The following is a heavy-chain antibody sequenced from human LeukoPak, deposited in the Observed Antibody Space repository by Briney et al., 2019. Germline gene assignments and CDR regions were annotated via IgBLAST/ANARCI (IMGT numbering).Heavy chain of an antibody. Sequence: GGSLRLSCAASGFTFSSYWMSWVRQAPGKGLEWVSSISSSGSYISYADSLKGRFTISRDNAKNSLYLHINSLRAEDTAVHHCARDGNYYDNGAYYDAFDVWGQGTMVTVSS. CDR3: ARDGNYYDNGAYYDAFDV. CDR2: ISSSGSYI. J-gene: IGHJ3*01. V-gene: IGHV3-21*01. D-gene: IGHD3-22*01. CDR1: GFTFSSYW.